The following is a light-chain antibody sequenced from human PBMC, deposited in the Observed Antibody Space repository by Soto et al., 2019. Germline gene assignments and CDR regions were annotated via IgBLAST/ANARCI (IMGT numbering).Light chain of an antibody. V-gene: IGLV1-40*01. Sequence: QAVVTQPHSVSGAPGQRVTISCTGSSSNIGAGYDVHWYQQLPGTAPKLLIYGNSNRPSGVPDRFSGSKSGTSASLAITGLQAEDEADYYCQSYDSSLRGSVFGTGTKLTVL. CDR2: GNS. J-gene: IGLJ1*01. CDR3: QSYDSSLRGSV. CDR1: SSNIGAGYD.